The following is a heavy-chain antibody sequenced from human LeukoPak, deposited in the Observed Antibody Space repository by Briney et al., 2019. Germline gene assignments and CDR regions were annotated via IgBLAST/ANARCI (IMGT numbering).Heavy chain of an antibody. Sequence: PGGSLRLSCAASGFTFSSYAMSWVRQAPGKGLEWGSGINDGGDSTYYADSVKGRFTISRDNSKNTLYLQMNSLRAEDTAVYYCASAGTRISFDYWGQGTLVTVSS. V-gene: IGHV3-23*01. D-gene: IGHD6-13*01. CDR1: GFTFSSYA. J-gene: IGHJ4*02. CDR3: ASAGTRISFDY. CDR2: INDGGDST.